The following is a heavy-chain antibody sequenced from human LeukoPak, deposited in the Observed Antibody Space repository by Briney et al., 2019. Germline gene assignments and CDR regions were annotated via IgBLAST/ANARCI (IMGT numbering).Heavy chain of an antibody. CDR2: MNPNSGNT. CDR1: GYTFTSYD. D-gene: IGHD3-3*01. Sequence: ASVKVSCKASGYTFTSYDIHWVRQATGQGLEWMGWMNPNSGNTGYAQEFQGRVTMTRNTSISTAYMELSSLRSEDTAAYYCVTIFGVVIIGHYWGQGTLVTVSS. CDR3: VTIFGVVIIGHY. V-gene: IGHV1-8*01. J-gene: IGHJ4*02.